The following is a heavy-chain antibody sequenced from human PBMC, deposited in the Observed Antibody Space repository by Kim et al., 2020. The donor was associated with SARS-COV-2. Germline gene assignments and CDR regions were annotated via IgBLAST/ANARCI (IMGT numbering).Heavy chain of an antibody. Sequence: GGSLRLSCAATGFTFSSYAMSWVRQAPGKGLEWVSAISGSGGSTYYADSVKGRFTISRDNSKNTLFLQINSRKAEDPAVFNCAKTHNDSGGINQGYYYG. J-gene: IGHJ6*01. V-gene: IGHV3-23*01. CDR2: ISGSGGST. CDR3: AKTHNDSGGINQGYYYG. CDR1: GFTFSSYA. D-gene: IGHD3-22*01.